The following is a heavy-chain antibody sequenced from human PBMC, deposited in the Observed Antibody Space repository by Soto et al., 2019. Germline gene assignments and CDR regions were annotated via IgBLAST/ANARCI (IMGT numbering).Heavy chain of an antibody. CDR2: IYQSGST. CDR1: GGSINSSNW. CDR3: ARRYFYENQGVFDV. V-gene: IGHV4-4*02. J-gene: IGHJ3*01. Sequence: QVRLQGSGPGLVAPSGTLYLTCAVSGGSINSSNWWRWVRQSPGKGLEWMGEIYQSGSTKYNPSFRSRFTVSIDKSKSQFSLKLTSVTDADSAVYYCARRYFYENQGVFDVWDQGTKVTVSS. D-gene: IGHD3-22*01.